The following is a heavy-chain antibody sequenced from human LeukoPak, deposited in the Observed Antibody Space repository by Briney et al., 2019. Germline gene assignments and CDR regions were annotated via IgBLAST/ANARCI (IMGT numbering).Heavy chain of an antibody. D-gene: IGHD4-17*01. Sequence: GGSLRLSCAASGFTFSNYAMSWVRQAPGKGLEWVSIIGYRGGSIYYAYSVQGRFTISRDNSKNTLYLQMNSLRAEDTAVYYCARETPLRDGMDVWGQGTTVTVSS. CDR1: GFTFSNYA. V-gene: IGHV3-23*01. CDR3: ARETPLRDGMDV. CDR2: IGYRGGSI. J-gene: IGHJ6*02.